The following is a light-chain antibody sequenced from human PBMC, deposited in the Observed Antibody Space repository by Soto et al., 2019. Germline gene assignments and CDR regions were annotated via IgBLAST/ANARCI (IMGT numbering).Light chain of an antibody. CDR1: QNVSTY. CDR2: DAS. Sequence: EIVLTQSPATLSLSAGESATLSCRASQNVSTYLAWYQQKPGQAPRLLIYDASNRATGIPARFSGSGSGTDFTLTISSLEPEDFAVYYCQQRTNWLTFGPGTKVDIK. J-gene: IGKJ3*01. V-gene: IGKV3-11*01. CDR3: QQRTNWLT.